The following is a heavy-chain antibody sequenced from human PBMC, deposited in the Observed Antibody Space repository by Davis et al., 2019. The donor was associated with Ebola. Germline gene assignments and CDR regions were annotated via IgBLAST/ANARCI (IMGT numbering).Heavy chain of an antibody. Sequence: GESLKISCAASGFTFSSYSMNWVRQAPGKGLEWVSSISSSSSYIYYADSVKDRFTISRDNAKNSLYLQMNSLRAEDTAVYYCARDEAFSPRIAAAGGDWYFDLWGRGTLVTVSS. J-gene: IGHJ2*01. CDR3: ARDEAFSPRIAAAGGDWYFDL. D-gene: IGHD6-13*01. V-gene: IGHV3-21*01. CDR1: GFTFSSYS. CDR2: ISSSSSYI.